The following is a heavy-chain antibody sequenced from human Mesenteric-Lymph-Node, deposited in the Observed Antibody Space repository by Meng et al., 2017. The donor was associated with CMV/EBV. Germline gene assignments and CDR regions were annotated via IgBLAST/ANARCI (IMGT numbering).Heavy chain of an antibody. Sequence: SGGSVSSGRSYWSWLRQPPGKGLEWIGYMYYSGSTNYNPSLKSRVTISVDTSKNQFSLKLSSVTAADTAVYYCARDGGYVSGWFDPWGQGTLVTVSS. V-gene: IGHV4-61*01. CDR2: MYYSGST. CDR3: ARDGGYVSGWFDP. D-gene: IGHD5-12*01. CDR1: GGSVSSGRSY. J-gene: IGHJ5*02.